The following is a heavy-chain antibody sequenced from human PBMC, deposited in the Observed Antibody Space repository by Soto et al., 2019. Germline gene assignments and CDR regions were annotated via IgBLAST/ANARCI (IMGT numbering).Heavy chain of an antibody. CDR1: GYTVTSRS. D-gene: IGHD3-22*01. CDR2: ISVDNGNT. V-gene: IGHV1-18*04. CDR3: ARGYDRSGYSGAFDI. J-gene: IGHJ3*02. Sequence: LVQSGPEVKTPGASVKVSCKASGYTVTSRSLNWLRQAPGQGLEWMGWISVDNGNTNYPPGLQGRVTLTADTSTSTAYMELRTLTSDDTAVYYCARGYDRSGYSGAFDIWGQGTMVAVSS.